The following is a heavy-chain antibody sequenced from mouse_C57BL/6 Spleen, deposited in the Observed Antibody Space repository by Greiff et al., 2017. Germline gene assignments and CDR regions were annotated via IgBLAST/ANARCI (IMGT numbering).Heavy chain of an antibody. CDR3: ARQGDYYGSSYWYFDV. D-gene: IGHD1-1*01. V-gene: IGHV5-12*01. CDR1: GFTFSDYY. Sequence: EVMLVESGGGLVQPGGSLKLSCAASGFTFSDYYMYWVRQTPEKRLEWVAYISNGGGSTYYPDTVKGRFTISRENAKNTLYLQMSRLKSEDTAMYYCARQGDYYGSSYWYFDVWGTGTTVTVSS. J-gene: IGHJ1*03. CDR2: ISNGGGST.